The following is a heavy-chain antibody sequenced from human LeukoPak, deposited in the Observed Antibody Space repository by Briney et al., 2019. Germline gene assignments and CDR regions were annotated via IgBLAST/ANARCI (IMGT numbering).Heavy chain of an antibody. CDR2: IYPGDSDT. Sequence: GESLKISCKGSGYSFTSYWIGWVRQMPGKGLEWKGIIYPGDSDTRYSPSFQGQVTISADKSISTAYLQWSSLKASDTAMYYCAIHYYDSSGYDAFDIWGQGTMVTVSS. CDR3: AIHYYDSSGYDAFDI. J-gene: IGHJ3*02. V-gene: IGHV5-51*01. CDR1: GYSFTSYW. D-gene: IGHD3-22*01.